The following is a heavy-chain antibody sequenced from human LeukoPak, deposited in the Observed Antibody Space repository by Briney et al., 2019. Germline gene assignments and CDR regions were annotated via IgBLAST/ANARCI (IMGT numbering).Heavy chain of an antibody. J-gene: IGHJ4*02. CDR1: GFTFSSDA. V-gene: IGHV3-23*01. CDR2: ISGSGGST. CDR3: AKPPGDYYDSSGYYYGFDY. Sequence: GGSLRLSCAASGFTFSSDAMSWVRQAPGKRLEWVSAISGSGGSTYYADSVKGRFTISRDNSKNTLYLQMNSLTAEDTAVYYCAKPPGDYYDSSGYYYGFDYWGQGTLVTVSS. D-gene: IGHD3-22*01.